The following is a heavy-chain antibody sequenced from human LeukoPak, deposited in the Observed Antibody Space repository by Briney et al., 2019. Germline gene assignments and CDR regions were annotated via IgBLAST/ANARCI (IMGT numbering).Heavy chain of an antibody. CDR3: ARNARDYDFWSGYLEFDP. V-gene: IGHV3-11*01. J-gene: IGHJ5*02. D-gene: IGHD3-3*01. Sequence: PGGPLRLSCAASGFTFSDYYMSWIRQAPGKGLEWVSYISSRGSTIYYADSVKGRFTISRDNAKNSLYLQMNSLRAEDTAVYYCARNARDYDFWSGYLEFDPWGQGTLVTVSS. CDR2: ISSRGSTI. CDR1: GFTFSDYY.